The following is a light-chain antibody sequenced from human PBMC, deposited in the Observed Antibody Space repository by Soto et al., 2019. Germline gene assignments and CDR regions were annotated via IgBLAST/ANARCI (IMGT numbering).Light chain of an antibody. CDR2: GAS. V-gene: IGKV3-20*01. J-gene: IGKJ1*01. Sequence: IVLTQSPGTLSLSPLGIAAPSGMGSQSVSNSNLAWYQQKPGQAPRLLIYGASSRATGIPARFSASGSGTDFTLTISDVQPEDFALYYCHQRQSWPRTFGQGTKVDI. CDR3: HQRQSWPRT. CDR1: QSVSNSN.